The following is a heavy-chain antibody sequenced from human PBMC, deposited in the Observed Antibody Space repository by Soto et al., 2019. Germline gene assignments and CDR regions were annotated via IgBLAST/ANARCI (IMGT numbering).Heavy chain of an antibody. Sequence: GGSLRLSCAASGFVFSSYAMAWVRQAPGKGLEWVSGIRGNSGTTYYADSVKGRFTVSRDNSKNTLGLQMDSLRAEDTAVYYCAKASLEFCSGRTCYHFDNWGQGTLVTVSS. V-gene: IGHV3-23*01. CDR1: GFVFSSYA. CDR2: IRGNSGTT. D-gene: IGHD2-15*01. CDR3: AKASLEFCSGRTCYHFDN. J-gene: IGHJ4*02.